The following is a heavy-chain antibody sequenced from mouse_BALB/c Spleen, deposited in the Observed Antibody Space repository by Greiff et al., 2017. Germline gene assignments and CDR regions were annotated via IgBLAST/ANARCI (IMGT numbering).Heavy chain of an antibody. CDR1: GYSFTGYY. CDR3: AFYYGNPEWYFDV. J-gene: IGHJ1*01. V-gene: IGHV1-26*01. Sequence: SGPDLVKPGASVKISCKASGYSFTGYYMHWVKQSHGKSLEWIGRVNPNNGGTSYNQKFKGKAILTVDKSSSTAYMELRSLTSEDSAVYYCAFYYGNPEWYFDVWGAGTTVTVSS. D-gene: IGHD2-1*01. CDR2: VNPNNGGT.